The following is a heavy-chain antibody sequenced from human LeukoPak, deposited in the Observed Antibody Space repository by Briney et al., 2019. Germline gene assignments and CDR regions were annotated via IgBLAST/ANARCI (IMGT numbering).Heavy chain of an antibody. CDR3: ARSVLGYCSSTSCYPYYYYYMDV. D-gene: IGHD2-2*01. V-gene: IGHV1-69*05. CDR2: IIPIFVTA. CDR1: GGTFSSYA. Sequence: GASVKVSCKASGGTFSSYAISWVRQAPGQGLEWMGGIIPIFVTANYAQKFQGRVTITTDESTSTAYMELSSLRSEDTAVYYCARSVLGYCSSTSCYPYYYYYMDVWGKGTTVTVSS. J-gene: IGHJ6*03.